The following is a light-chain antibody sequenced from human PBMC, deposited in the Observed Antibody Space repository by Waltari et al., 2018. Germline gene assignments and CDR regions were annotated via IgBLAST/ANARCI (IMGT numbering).Light chain of an antibody. CDR1: SSDVVDY. J-gene: IGLJ2*01. CDR2: EVT. V-gene: IGLV2-8*01. CDR3: SSYAGSNNLV. Sequence: QSALTQPPSASGSPGQSVTIPCTGTSSDVVDYVPWYQQHPGKAPKLMISEVTKRPSGVPDRFSGSKSGNTASLTVSGLQAEDEADYYCSSYAGSNNLVFGGGTKLTVL.